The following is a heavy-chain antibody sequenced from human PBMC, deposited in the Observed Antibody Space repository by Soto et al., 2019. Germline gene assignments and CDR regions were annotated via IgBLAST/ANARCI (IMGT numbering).Heavy chain of an antibody. Sequence: EVQLVESGGGLVQPGRSLRLSCAASGFTFDDYAMHWVRQAPGKGLEWVSGISWNSGSIGYADSVKGRFTISRDNAKNSLYLQLNSLRAEDTALYYCAKGLGAVGRDDAFDIWGQGTMVTVSS. CDR2: ISWNSGSI. D-gene: IGHD6-19*01. CDR3: AKGLGAVGRDDAFDI. V-gene: IGHV3-9*01. J-gene: IGHJ3*02. CDR1: GFTFDDYA.